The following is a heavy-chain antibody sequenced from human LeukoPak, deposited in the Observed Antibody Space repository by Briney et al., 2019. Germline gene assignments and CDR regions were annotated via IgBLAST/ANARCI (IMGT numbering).Heavy chain of an antibody. CDR3: ARGGAAGAYYYYGMDV. V-gene: IGHV1-18*01. D-gene: IGHD3-10*01. Sequence: ASVTVSCKASGYTFTSYGISWVRQASGQGLEWMGWISAYNGNTNYAQKLQGRVTMTTDTSTSTAYMELRSLRSDDTAVYYCARGGAAGAYYYYGMDVWGQGTTVTVSS. CDR1: GYTFTSYG. CDR2: ISAYNGNT. J-gene: IGHJ6*02.